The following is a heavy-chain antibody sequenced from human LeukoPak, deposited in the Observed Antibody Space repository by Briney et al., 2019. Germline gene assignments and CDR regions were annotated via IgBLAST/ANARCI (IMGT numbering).Heavy chain of an antibody. J-gene: IGHJ4*02. D-gene: IGHD3-22*01. V-gene: IGHV3-23*01. CDR3: VVEMVTSQRLLRMVWPFDY. Sequence: HPGGSLRLSCAASGFNFGSYSMTWVRQAPGKGLEWVSVIRADSATTFYADSVKGRFTISRDNAKNTLYLQMNSLRAEDTAVYYCVVEMVTSQRLLRMVWPFDYWGQGTLVTVSS. CDR2: IRADSATT. CDR1: GFNFGSYS.